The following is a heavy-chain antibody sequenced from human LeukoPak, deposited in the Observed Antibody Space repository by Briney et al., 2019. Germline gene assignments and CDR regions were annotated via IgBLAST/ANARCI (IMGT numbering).Heavy chain of an antibody. J-gene: IGHJ5*02. Sequence: PSETLSLTCTVSGGSISSGDYYWSWIRRPPGKGLEWIGYIYYSGSTYYNPSLKSRVTISVDTSKNQFSLKLSSVTAADTAVYYCARVLRLYSSSWYSWFDPWGQGTLVTVSS. CDR3: ARVLRLYSSSWYSWFDP. CDR2: IYYSGST. V-gene: IGHV4-30-4*01. CDR1: GGSISSGDYY. D-gene: IGHD6-13*01.